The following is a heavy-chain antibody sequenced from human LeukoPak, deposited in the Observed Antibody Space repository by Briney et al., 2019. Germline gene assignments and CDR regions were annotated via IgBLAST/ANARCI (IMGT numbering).Heavy chain of an antibody. CDR1: GGSISSGSYY. D-gene: IGHD2-15*01. Sequence: PSETLSLTCTVSGGSISSGSYYWSWIRQPAGKGLEWIGRIYTSGSTNYNPSLKSRVTISVDTSKNQFSLKLSSVTAADTAVYYCARDSLRGGYFDYWGQGTLVTVSS. CDR2: IYTSGST. CDR3: ARDSLRGGYFDY. J-gene: IGHJ4*02. V-gene: IGHV4-61*02.